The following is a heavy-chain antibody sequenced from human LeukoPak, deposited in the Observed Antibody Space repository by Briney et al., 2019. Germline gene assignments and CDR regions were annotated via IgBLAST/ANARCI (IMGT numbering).Heavy chain of an antibody. J-gene: IGHJ4*02. CDR2: ISGSGRST. Sequence: PGGSLKLSCAASGFSFTSYAMNWVRQAPGKGLEWVSAISGSGRSTYSADSVRGRFTISRDNSKNTLYLQMNSLRAEDTAGYYCVLGHCNTGSCYSSFDNWGQGTLVTVSS. D-gene: IGHD2-15*01. CDR1: GFSFTSYA. V-gene: IGHV3-23*01. CDR3: VLGHCNTGSCYSSFDN.